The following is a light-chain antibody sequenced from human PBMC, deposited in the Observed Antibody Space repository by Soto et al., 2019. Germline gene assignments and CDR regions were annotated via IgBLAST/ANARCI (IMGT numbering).Light chain of an antibody. CDR3: QSYDSSLSGV. Sequence: QSVLTQPPSVSGAPGQRVTISCTGSSSNIGAGYDVHWYHQLPGTAPKLLIYANNNRPSGVPDRFSGSKSGTSASLAITGLQAEDEADYYYQSYDSSLSGVFGGGTKLTVI. J-gene: IGLJ2*01. CDR2: ANN. V-gene: IGLV1-40*01. CDR1: SSNIGAGYD.